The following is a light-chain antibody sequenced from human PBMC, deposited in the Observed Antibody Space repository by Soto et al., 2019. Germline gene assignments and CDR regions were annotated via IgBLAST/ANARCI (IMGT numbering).Light chain of an antibody. CDR1: SGYVGTYSL. V-gene: IGLV2-23*01. CDR2: EGH. CDR3: CLYVGATTYV. J-gene: IGLJ1*01. Sequence: QSVLAQPASVSGSPGQSITISCTGASGYVGTYSLVSWYQQHPGKAPKVVIYEGHKRPSGVPDRFSGSTSVNTAFLTISGLQTDDEADYYCCLYVGATTYVFGTGTKVTVL.